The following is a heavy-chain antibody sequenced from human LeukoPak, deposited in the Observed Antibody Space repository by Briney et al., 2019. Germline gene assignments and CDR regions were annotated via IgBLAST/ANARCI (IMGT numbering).Heavy chain of an antibody. J-gene: IGHJ4*02. CDR2: INSDGSST. CDR1: GFTFSSYW. Sequence: GGSLRLSCAASGFTFSSYWMHWVRQAPGKGLVWVSRINSDGSSTSYADSVKGRFTTSRDNAKNTLYLQMNSLRAEDTAVYYRARGTDTVTTILDYWGQGTLVTVSS. V-gene: IGHV3-74*01. CDR3: ARGTDTVTTILDY. D-gene: IGHD4-17*01.